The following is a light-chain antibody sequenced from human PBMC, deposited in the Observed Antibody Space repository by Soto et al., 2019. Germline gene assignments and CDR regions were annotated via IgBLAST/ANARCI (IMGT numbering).Light chain of an antibody. J-gene: IGLJ1*01. V-gene: IGLV1-40*01. CDR3: QSYDSSLSGSYV. Sequence: QAVVTQPPSVSGAPGQRVTISCTGSSSNIGAGYYVHWYQQLPGTAPKLLIYGDSDRPSGVPDRFSGSKSGTSASLAITGLQAEDEADYYCQSYDSSLSGSYVFGTGTKVTVL. CDR2: GDS. CDR1: SSNIGAGYY.